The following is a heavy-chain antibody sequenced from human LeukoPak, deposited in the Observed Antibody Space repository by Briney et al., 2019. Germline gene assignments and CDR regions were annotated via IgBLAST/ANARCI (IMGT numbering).Heavy chain of an antibody. J-gene: IGHJ6*02. CDR2: INPSDGST. Sequence: ASVKVSCKASGYIFINYYIHWVRQAPGQGLEWMGVINPSDGSTNYAQKYQDRVTMTRDTSTRTVYMQLSSLRSDDTAVYYCARPSDDSSRRGYYYYYGMDVWGQGTTVTVSS. CDR1: GYIFINYY. V-gene: IGHV1-46*01. CDR3: ARPSDDSSRRGYYYYYGMDV. D-gene: IGHD6-13*01.